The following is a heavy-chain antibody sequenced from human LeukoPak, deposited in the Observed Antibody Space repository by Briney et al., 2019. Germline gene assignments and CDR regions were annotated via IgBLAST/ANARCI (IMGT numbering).Heavy chain of an antibody. CDR1: GLTFSTYT. CDR3: ARGYQRPDY. J-gene: IGHJ4*02. Sequence: GGSLRLSCAASGLTFSTYTMNWVRQAPGKGLEWVSSISSSSNNINYADSVKGRFTISRDNAMNSVHLQMNSLRVEDTAVYYCARGYQRPDYWGQGTLITVSS. D-gene: IGHD2-2*01. V-gene: IGHV3-21*01. CDR2: ISSSSNNI.